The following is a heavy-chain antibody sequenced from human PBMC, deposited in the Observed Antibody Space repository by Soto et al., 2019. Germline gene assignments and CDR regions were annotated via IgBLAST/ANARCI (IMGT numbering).Heavy chain of an antibody. Sequence: PSETLSLTCIVSGGSITRRSSYWAWIRQPPGKGLEWVGTFYDGNTYHNPSLRSRITIAVDTSKNQFSLKLNSVAAADPAFYYCATTRGLAVGGSFDYWGEGMLVTVSS. D-gene: IGHD3-10*01. CDR1: GGSITRRSSY. V-gene: IGHV4-39*01. CDR3: ATTRGLAVGGSFDY. J-gene: IGHJ4*02. CDR2: FYDGNT.